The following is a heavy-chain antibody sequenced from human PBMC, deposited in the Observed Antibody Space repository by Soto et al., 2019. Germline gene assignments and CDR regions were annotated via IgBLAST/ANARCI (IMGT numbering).Heavy chain of an antibody. V-gene: IGHV2-5*02. CDR3: AHRLEIAVTGTLDY. D-gene: IGHD1-1*01. CDR1: GFSLTTSGVG. J-gene: IGHJ4*02. Sequence: QITLKESGPPLVKPTQTLTLTCTFSGFSLTTSGVGVGWIRRPPGKALEWLALIYWDDDKRYSPSLKSRLTITKDTSKNQVVLTMTNMDPVDTATYYCAHRLEIAVTGTLDYWGKGTLVTVSS. CDR2: IYWDDDK.